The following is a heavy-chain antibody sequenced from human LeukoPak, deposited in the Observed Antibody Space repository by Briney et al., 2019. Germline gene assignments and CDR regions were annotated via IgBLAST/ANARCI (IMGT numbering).Heavy chain of an antibody. CDR1: GYSLSELS. D-gene: IGHD3-22*01. Sequence: ASAKVSCKVSGYSLSELSMHWVRQAPGKGLEWMGGFDPEDGKTINAQKFQGRLTMTEDTSTDTAYMELSSLRSEDTAVYYCTTVRFEVDSSGYYHNYFDPWGQGTLVTVSS. V-gene: IGHV1-24*01. CDR2: FDPEDGKT. J-gene: IGHJ5*02. CDR3: TTVRFEVDSSGYYHNYFDP.